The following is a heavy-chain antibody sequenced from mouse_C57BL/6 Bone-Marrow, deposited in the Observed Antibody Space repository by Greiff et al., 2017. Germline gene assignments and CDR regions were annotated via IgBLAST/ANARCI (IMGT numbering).Heavy chain of an antibody. CDR2: IWSGGST. CDR3: ARGGYGNPYYFDY. CDR1: GFSLTSYG. Sequence: QVQLQQSGPGLVQPSQSLSITCTVSGFSLTSYGVHWVRQSPGKGLEWLGVIWSGGSTDYNAAFISRLSISKDNSKSQVFFKMNSLQADDTAIYYCARGGYGNPYYFDYWGQGTTLTVSS. V-gene: IGHV2-2*01. J-gene: IGHJ2*01. D-gene: IGHD2-1*01.